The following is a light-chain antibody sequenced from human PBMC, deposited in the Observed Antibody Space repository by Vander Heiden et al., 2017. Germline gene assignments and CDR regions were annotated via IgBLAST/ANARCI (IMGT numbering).Light chain of an antibody. CDR1: SSDVGGYNW. CDR2: DVS. V-gene: IGLV2-14*03. CDR3: SSYTSSTTYV. J-gene: IGLJ1*01. Sequence: QSALTQPASVSGSAGQSITISCTGTSSDVGGYNWVSWYQEHPGKAPKLMIFDVSNRPSGVSNRFSGSKSGNTASLTISGLQAEDEADYYCSSYTSSTTYVFGTGTKVTVL.